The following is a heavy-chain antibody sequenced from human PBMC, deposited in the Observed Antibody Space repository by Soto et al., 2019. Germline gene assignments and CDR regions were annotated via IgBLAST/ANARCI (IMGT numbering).Heavy chain of an antibody. V-gene: IGHV4-59*01. Sequence: QVQLQESGPGLLRPSETLSLTCTVSGVSLDNFFWSWIRQTPGKGLEWIGYVSQGGTESYMTEGDTTCSNPSLARRATLSLGLTRNQISLTWIPVTAADTAVYYCARDRGGITVSAKPLGEWFAHWGQGALVTVSS. CDR2: VSQGGTESYMTEGDTT. D-gene: IGHD3-16*01. J-gene: IGHJ5*02. CDR1: GVSLDNFF. CDR3: ARDRGGITVSAKPLGEWFAH.